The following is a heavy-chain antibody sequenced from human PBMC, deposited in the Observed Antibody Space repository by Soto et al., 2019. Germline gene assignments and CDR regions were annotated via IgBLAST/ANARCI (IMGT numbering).Heavy chain of an antibody. V-gene: IGHV3-30-3*01. CDR1: GFTFSSYA. CDR3: ARYIVVVTATYAFDI. CDR2: ISYDGSYK. J-gene: IGHJ3*02. Sequence: QVQLVESGGGVVQPGRSLRLSCAASGFTFSSYAMHWVRQAPGKGLEWVAVISYDGSYKYYADSVKGRFTISRDNSTNALYLQMNSLRAEDTAVYYCARYIVVVTATYAFDIWGQGTMVTVSS. D-gene: IGHD2-21*02.